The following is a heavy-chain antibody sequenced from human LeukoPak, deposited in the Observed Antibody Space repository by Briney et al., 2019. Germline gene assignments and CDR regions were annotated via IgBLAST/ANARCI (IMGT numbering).Heavy chain of an antibody. CDR3: AREGTTYYYGSGDNWIDP. Sequence: PSETLSLSCTVSGGSISSYYWSWIRQPPGKGLGWIGYIYYSGSTNYNPSLKSRVTISVDASKNQFSLKLSSVTAADTAVYYCAREGTTYYYGSGDNWIDPWGQGTLVTVSS. V-gene: IGHV4-59*01. J-gene: IGHJ5*02. CDR1: GGSISSYY. D-gene: IGHD3-10*01. CDR2: IYYSGST.